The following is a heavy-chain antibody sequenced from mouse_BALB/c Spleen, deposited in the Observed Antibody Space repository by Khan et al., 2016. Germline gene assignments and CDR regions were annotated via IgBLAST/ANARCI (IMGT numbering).Heavy chain of an antibody. V-gene: IGHV9-3*02. Sequence: QIQLVQSGPELMKPGETVKISCKASGYTFTNYGMNWVKQAPGKGLKWMGWINTNTGEPTYAEEFKGRFAFSLDTSASTAYLQINNLKNEDTATYYCARYCNTDCCDYWGQGTTLTVSS. D-gene: IGHD2-1*01. CDR1: GYTFTNYG. J-gene: IGHJ2*01. CDR2: INTNTGEP. CDR3: ARYCNTDCCDY.